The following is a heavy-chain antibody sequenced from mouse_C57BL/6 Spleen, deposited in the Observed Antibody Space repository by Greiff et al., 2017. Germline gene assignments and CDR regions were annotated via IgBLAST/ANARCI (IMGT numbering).Heavy chain of an antibody. Sequence: DVPLQESGPGLVKPSQSLSLTCSVTGYSITSGYYWNWIRQFPGNKLVWMGYISYDGSNNYNPSLKNRIAITRDTTKNQFFLKLNSLTTEDTATYYCADYYGSSAFGYWGQGALVTVSA. CDR3: ADYYGSSAFGY. V-gene: IGHV3-6*01. J-gene: IGHJ3*01. CDR2: ISYDGSN. CDR1: GYSITSGYY. D-gene: IGHD1-1*01.